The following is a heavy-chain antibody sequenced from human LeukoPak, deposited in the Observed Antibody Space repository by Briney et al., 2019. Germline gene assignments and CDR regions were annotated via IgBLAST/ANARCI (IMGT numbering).Heavy chain of an antibody. D-gene: IGHD3-16*02. Sequence: GGSLRLSCAASGFTFSGSAMHWVRQASGKGLEWVGRIRSKANSYATAYAASVKGSFTISRDDSKNTAYLQMNSLKTEDTAVYYCTRHEDTFGGVIVASLPFDYWGQGTLVTVSS. CDR1: GFTFSGSA. J-gene: IGHJ4*02. V-gene: IGHV3-73*01. CDR3: TRHEDTFGGVIVASLPFDY. CDR2: IRSKANSYAT.